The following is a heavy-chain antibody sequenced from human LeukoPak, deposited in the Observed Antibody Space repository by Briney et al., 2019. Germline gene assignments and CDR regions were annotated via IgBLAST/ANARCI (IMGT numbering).Heavy chain of an antibody. CDR1: GGSFSGYY. Sequence: SETLSLTCAVYGGSFSGYYWSWIRQPPGKGLEWIGEINHSGSTNYNPSLKSRVTISVDTSKNQFSLKLSSVTAADTAVYYCARDILNYYYYYMDVWGKGTTVTVSS. CDR2: INHSGST. D-gene: IGHD3-9*01. V-gene: IGHV4-34*01. J-gene: IGHJ6*03. CDR3: ARDILNYYYYYMDV.